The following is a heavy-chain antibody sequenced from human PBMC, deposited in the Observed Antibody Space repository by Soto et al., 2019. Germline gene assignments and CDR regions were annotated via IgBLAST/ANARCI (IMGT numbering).Heavy chain of an antibody. CDR3: VRDGDYYDSAGYLTI. CDR1: GGSISSGTYS. V-gene: IGHV4-30-2*01. J-gene: IGHJ3*02. CDR2: IFHSGHT. Sequence: QLQLQESGSGLVKPSQTLSLTCAVSGGSISSGTYSWSWIRQPPGEGMEWIGYIFHSGHTYYNPSLKSRVTISKDTSKNQFSLKLSSVTAADTAVYYCVRDGDYYDSAGYLTIWGQGTMVTVSS. D-gene: IGHD3-22*01.